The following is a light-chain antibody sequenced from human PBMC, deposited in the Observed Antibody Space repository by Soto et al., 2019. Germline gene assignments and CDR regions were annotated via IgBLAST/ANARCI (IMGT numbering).Light chain of an antibody. Sequence: DIHRTQSPSTLSARVGDRVPFTCRASQTISSWLAWYQQKPGKSPKLLIYKASTLKSGVPSRFSGSGSGTEFTLTISSLQPDDFATYYCQHYNSYSEAFGQGAKV. CDR3: QHYNSYSEA. J-gene: IGKJ1*01. CDR1: QTISSW. V-gene: IGKV1-5*03. CDR2: KAS.